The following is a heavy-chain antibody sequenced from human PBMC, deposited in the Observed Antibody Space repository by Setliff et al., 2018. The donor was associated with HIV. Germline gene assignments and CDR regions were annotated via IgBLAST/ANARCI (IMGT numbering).Heavy chain of an antibody. Sequence: SVKVSCKASGGAFSYYTFTWVRQAPGQGLEWLGRIVPLLGVPDYAQKFQGRVTFTADRSTSTVYMELSSLRSEDTAVYYCARVNSDAFDVWGQGTKVTVSS. V-gene: IGHV1-69*02. CDR2: IVPLLGVP. CDR3: ARVNSDAFDV. J-gene: IGHJ3*01. CDR1: GGAFSYYT.